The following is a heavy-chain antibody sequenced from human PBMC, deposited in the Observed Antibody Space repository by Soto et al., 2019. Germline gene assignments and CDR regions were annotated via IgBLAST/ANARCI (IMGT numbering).Heavy chain of an antibody. V-gene: IGHV3-9*01. CDR2: ISWNSGSI. CDR3: AKSSGYELREYFRH. J-gene: IGHJ1*01. D-gene: IGHD3-22*01. Sequence: EVQLVESGGGLVQPGRSLTLSCAASGFTFDDYAMHWVRQAPGMGLEWVSGISWNSGSIGYADSVKGRFTISRDNAKNSLYLQMNSLRAEDTALYYCAKSSGYELREYFRHWGQATLVTVSS. CDR1: GFTFDDYA.